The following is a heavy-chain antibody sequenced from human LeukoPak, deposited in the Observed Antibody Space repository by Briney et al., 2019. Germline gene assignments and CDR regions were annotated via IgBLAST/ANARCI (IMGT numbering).Heavy chain of an antibody. V-gene: IGHV1-18*04. Sequence: GASVKVSCKAPGDTLANYGITWVRQAPGQGLEWMGWIGAYNGNTNYAQKLQGRVTTTTDTSTSTAYMELRSLRSDDTAVYYCARVPTIFGVGGLNWFDPWGQGTLVTVSS. D-gene: IGHD3-3*01. J-gene: IGHJ5*02. CDR2: IGAYNGNT. CDR3: ARVPTIFGVGGLNWFDP. CDR1: GDTLANYG.